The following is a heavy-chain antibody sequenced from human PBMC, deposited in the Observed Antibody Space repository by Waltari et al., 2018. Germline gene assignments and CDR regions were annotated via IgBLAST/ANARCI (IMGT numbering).Heavy chain of an antibody. CDR1: GGSFSGYY. V-gene: IGHV4-34*01. Sequence: QVQLHQWGAGLLKPSETLSLTCAVYGGSFSGYYWSWIRQPPGKGLEWIGEINHRGSTNHTPSLKSLVTISVATSKSQFSLKLSSVTAADTAVYYCARASPPAAGAFDIWGQGTMVTVSS. CDR3: ARASPPAAGAFDI. CDR2: INHRGST. D-gene: IGHD6-13*01. J-gene: IGHJ3*02.